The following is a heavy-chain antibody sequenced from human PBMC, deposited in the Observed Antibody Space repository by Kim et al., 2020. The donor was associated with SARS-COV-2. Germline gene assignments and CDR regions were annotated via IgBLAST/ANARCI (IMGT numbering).Heavy chain of an antibody. D-gene: IGHD2-15*01. V-gene: IGHV5-51*01. CDR1: GYSFTNYW. J-gene: IGHJ5*02. CDR2: IHPCDSDT. CDR3: ARASYCSGGSCYGNFDWFDP. Sequence: GESMKISCKGSGYSFTNYWIGWVRQMSGKGLEWMGIIHPCDSDTRYSPSFQGQVTISADNSISTAYLQWSSLKASDTAMYYCARASYCSGGSCYGNFDWFDPWGRGTQVTVSS.